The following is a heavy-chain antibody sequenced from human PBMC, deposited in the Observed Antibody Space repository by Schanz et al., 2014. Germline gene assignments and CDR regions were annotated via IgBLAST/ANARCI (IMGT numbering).Heavy chain of an antibody. CDR2: IYYSGST. Sequence: QVQLQESGPGLVKPSETLSLTCTVSGDSISSSYWSWIRQPPGKGLEWIGHIYYSGSTNYNPSLTDRVTMSVDTSRKHFSLKLSSVTAADTAVYYCARAAGPVDYWGQGTLVTVSS. CDR1: GDSISSSY. D-gene: IGHD6-13*01. V-gene: IGHV4-59*12. J-gene: IGHJ4*02. CDR3: ARAAGPVDY.